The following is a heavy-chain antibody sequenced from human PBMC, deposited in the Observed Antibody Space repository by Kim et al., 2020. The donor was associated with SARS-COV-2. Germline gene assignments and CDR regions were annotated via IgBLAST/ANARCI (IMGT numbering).Heavy chain of an antibody. D-gene: IGHD6-13*01. V-gene: IGHV4-34*01. J-gene: IGHJ5*02. Sequence: SETLSLTCAVYGGSFSGYYWSWIRQPPGKGLEWIGEINHSGSTNYNPSLKSRVTISVDTSKNQFSLKLSSVTAADTAVYYCARDQRGGAAAGTGGWFDPWGQGTLVTVSS. CDR3: ARDQRGGAAAGTGGWFDP. CDR2: INHSGST. CDR1: GGSFSGYY.